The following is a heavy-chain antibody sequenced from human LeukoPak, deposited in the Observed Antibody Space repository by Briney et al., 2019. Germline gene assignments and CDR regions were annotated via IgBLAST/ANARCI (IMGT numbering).Heavy chain of an antibody. CDR2: ISGTSNHI. V-gene: IGHV3-21*01. D-gene: IGHD3-16*02. CDR3: ARVFDYDYVWGSYRYTPDYYFDY. CDR1: GCTFSSYS. Sequence: GGSLRLSCAASGCTFSSYSMNWVRQAPGKGLEWVSSISGTSNHIYSADSVKGRFTVSRDNAKNSLFLQMNSLRAEDTAVYYCARVFDYDYVWGSYRYTPDYYFDYWGQGTLVTVSS. J-gene: IGHJ4*02.